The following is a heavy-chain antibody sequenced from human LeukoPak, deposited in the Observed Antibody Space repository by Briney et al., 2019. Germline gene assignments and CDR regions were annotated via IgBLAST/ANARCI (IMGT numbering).Heavy chain of an antibody. CDR2: ISYDGSNK. Sequence: GRSLRLSCAASGFTFSSHAMHWVRQAPGEGLEWVAVISYDGSNKYYADSVKGRFTISRDNSKNTLYLQMNSLRAEDTAVYYCARDMTPYYYDSSGYPGAFDIWGQGTMVTVSS. CDR3: ARDMTPYYYDSSGYPGAFDI. J-gene: IGHJ3*02. CDR1: GFTFSSHA. D-gene: IGHD3-22*01. V-gene: IGHV3-30-3*01.